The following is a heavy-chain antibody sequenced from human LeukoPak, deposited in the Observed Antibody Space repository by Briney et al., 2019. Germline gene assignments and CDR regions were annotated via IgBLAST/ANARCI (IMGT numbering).Heavy chain of an antibody. CDR2: IGTAGDT. CDR3: ARSHGEYFRGFDP. CDR1: GFTFSSYD. D-gene: IGHD4-17*01. V-gene: IGHV3-13*04. Sequence: PGGSLRLSCAASGFTFSSYDMHWVRQVTGKGREWVSAIGTAGDTYYASSVKGRFTISRENAKNSLYLQTNSLRAGDTAVYYCARSHGEYFRGFDPWGQGTLVTVPS. J-gene: IGHJ5*02.